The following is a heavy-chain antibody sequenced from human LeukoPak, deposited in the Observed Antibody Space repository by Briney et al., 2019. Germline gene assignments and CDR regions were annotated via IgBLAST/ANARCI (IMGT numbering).Heavy chain of an antibody. Sequence: GGSLRLSCAASGFTFSNYEMNWVRQAPGKGLEWVSYISSSGSTTYYADSVKGRFTISRDNAKNSLYLQMNSLRAEDTAVYYCARGYCSGGSCYFDYWGQGTLVTVTS. CDR2: ISSSGSTT. D-gene: IGHD2-15*01. J-gene: IGHJ4*02. CDR3: ARGYCSGGSCYFDY. CDR1: GFTFSNYE. V-gene: IGHV3-48*03.